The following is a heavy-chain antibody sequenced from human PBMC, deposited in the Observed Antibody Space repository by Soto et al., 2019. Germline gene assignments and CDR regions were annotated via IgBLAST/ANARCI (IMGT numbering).Heavy chain of an antibody. CDR3: ARVTTVTTNSAFEI. Sequence: GSLRLSCAASGFTFSSYSMNWVRQAPGKGLEWVSSISSSSSYIYYADSVKGRFTISRDNAKNSLYLQMNSLRAEDTAVYYCARVTTVTTNSAFEIWGQGTMVTVSS. D-gene: IGHD4-17*01. CDR1: GFTFSSYS. CDR2: ISSSSSYI. J-gene: IGHJ3*02. V-gene: IGHV3-21*01.